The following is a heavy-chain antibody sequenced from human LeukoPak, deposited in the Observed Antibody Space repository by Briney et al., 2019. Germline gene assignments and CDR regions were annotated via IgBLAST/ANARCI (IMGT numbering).Heavy chain of an antibody. J-gene: IGHJ3*02. CDR1: GGSISSYY. CDR2: IYYSGST. D-gene: IGHD5-18*01. V-gene: IGHV4-59*08. CDR3: ATSGSYGFDAFDI. Sequence: SETLSLTCTVSGGSISSYYWSWIRQPPGKGLEWIGYIYYSGSTNYNPSLKSRVTISVDTSKNQFSLKLSSVTAADTAVYYCATSGSYGFDAFDIWGQGTMVTVSS.